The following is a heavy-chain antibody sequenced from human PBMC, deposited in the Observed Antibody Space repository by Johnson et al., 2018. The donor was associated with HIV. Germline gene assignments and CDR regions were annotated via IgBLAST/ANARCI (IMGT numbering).Heavy chain of an antibody. CDR2: ISGSGGST. V-gene: IGHV3-23*04. CDR1: GFTFSGYA. Sequence: VQLVESGGGLVQPGGSLRLSCAASGFTFSGYAMSRVRQAPGKGLEWVSSISGSGGSTYYADSVKGRFTISRDNSKNTLYLQMNSLRAEDPAVYYCAKGIYDFWSGYYAFDIWGQGTMVTVSS. D-gene: IGHD3-3*01. J-gene: IGHJ3*02. CDR3: AKGIYDFWSGYYAFDI.